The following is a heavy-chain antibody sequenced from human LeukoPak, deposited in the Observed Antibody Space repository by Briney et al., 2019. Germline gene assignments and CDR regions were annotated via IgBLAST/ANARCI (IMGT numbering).Heavy chain of an antibody. CDR3: ARDNGISIFGVLNY. Sequence: GGSLRLSCAASGFTFSSYAMHWVRQAPGKGLEGAALISYDGNNKYYADSVKGRFTISRDNSKNTLYLQMNSLRVEDTAVYYCARDNGISIFGVLNYWGQGTLVTVSS. CDR2: ISYDGNNK. CDR1: GFTFSSYA. V-gene: IGHV3-30*04. D-gene: IGHD3-3*01. J-gene: IGHJ4*02.